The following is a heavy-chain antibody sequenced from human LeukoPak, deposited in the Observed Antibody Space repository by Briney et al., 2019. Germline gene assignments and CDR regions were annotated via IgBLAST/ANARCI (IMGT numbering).Heavy chain of an antibody. Sequence: GGSLRLSCAASGFTFSSYGMSWVRQAPGKGLEWVSAISGSGGSTYYADSVKGRFTISRDNSKNTLYLQMNSLRAEDTAVYYCAKDLYVSSSIAAAGDAFDIWGQGTMVTVSS. CDR1: GFTFSSYG. CDR3: AKDLYVSSSIAAAGDAFDI. CDR2: ISGSGGST. J-gene: IGHJ3*02. D-gene: IGHD6-13*01. V-gene: IGHV3-23*01.